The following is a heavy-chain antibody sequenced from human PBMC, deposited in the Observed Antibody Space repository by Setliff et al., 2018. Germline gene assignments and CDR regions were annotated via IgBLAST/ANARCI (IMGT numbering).Heavy chain of an antibody. CDR1: GASITSGGFY. V-gene: IGHV4-34*01. Sequence: SETLSLTCSVSGASITSGGFYWNWIRQPPGKELEWIGEINRRGSSKYNPSLKSRVTISVDTSKNQFSLKVSSVTAADTAVYYCARGPRYDEEGSGYHYMKGFDYWGQGTLVTVSS. J-gene: IGHJ4*02. CDR3: ARGPRYDEEGSGYHYMKGFDY. D-gene: IGHD3-22*01. CDR2: INRRGSS.